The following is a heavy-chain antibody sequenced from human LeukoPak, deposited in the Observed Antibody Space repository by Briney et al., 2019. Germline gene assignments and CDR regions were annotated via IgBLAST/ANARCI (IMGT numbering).Heavy chain of an antibody. D-gene: IGHD7-27*01. CDR3: AKVKANWGSSWYFDY. Sequence: GGSLRLSCAASGFTFSSYIMNWVRQAPGKGLEWVAVISYDGSNKYYADSVKGRFTISRDNSKNTLYLQMNSLRAEDTAVYYCAKVKANWGSSWYFDYWGQGTLVTVSS. V-gene: IGHV3-30*18. CDR2: ISYDGSNK. J-gene: IGHJ4*02. CDR1: GFTFSSYI.